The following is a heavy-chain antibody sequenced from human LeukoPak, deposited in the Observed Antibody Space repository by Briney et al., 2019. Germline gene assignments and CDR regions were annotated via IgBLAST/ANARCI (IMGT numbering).Heavy chain of an antibody. CDR2: IRYDGSNK. CDR1: GFTFSSYG. J-gene: IGHJ2*01. Sequence: GGSLRLSCAASGFTFSSYGMHWVRQAPGKGLEWVAFIRYDGSNKYYADSVKGRFTISRDNSKNTLYLQMNSLRAEDTAAYYCATRGDSPQWYFDLWGRGTLVTVSS. D-gene: IGHD2-21*01. V-gene: IGHV3-30*02. CDR3: ATRGDSPQWYFDL.